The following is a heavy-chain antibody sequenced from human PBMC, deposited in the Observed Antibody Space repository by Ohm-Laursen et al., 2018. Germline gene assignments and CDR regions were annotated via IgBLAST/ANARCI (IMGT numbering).Heavy chain of an antibody. CDR2: IIPIFGTA. CDR3: AREIDYYDSSGFNWFDP. D-gene: IGHD3-22*01. Sequence: SSVKVSCKASGGTFSSYAISWVRQAPGQGLEWMGGIIPIFGTANYAQKFQGRVTITADESTSTAYMELSSLRSEDTAVYYCAREIDYYDSSGFNWFDPWGQGTLVTVSS. V-gene: IGHV1-69*01. J-gene: IGHJ5*02. CDR1: GGTFSSYA.